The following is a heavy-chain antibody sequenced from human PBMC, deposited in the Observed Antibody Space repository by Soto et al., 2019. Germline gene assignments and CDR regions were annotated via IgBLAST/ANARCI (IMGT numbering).Heavy chain of an antibody. CDR1: GGSISSSSYY. V-gene: IGHV4-39*01. CDR3: ARCMWDVMTWSYGMDV. CDR2: IYYSGST. D-gene: IGHD1-26*01. J-gene: IGHJ6*02. Sequence: SETLSLTCTVSGGSISSSSYYWGWIRQPPGKGLEWIGSIYYSGSTYYNPSLKSRVTISVDTSKDQFSLKLSSVTAADTAVYYCARCMWDVMTWSYGMDVWGQGTTVTVSS.